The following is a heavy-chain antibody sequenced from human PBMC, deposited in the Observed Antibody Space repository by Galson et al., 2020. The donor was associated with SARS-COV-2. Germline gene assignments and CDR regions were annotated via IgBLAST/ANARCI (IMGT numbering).Heavy chain of an antibody. CDR1: GYTFTDYY. CDR3: ARLRYYDVLTGYIVDA. Sequence: ASVKVPCKASGYTFTDYYNHWVRQAPGQGLEWMGWINPKSGGTNYAQKFEGRVTMTRDTSITTAYMELSRLRADDTAVSYCARLRYYDVLTGYIVDAWGQGTRVTVSS. V-gene: IGHV1-2*02. CDR2: INPKSGGT. J-gene: IGHJ6*02. D-gene: IGHD3-9*01.